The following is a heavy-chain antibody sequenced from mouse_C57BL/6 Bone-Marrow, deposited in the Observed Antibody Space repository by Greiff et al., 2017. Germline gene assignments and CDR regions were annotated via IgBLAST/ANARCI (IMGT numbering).Heavy chain of an antibody. CDR3: AIYGSSYGGYFDV. Sequence: QVHVKQSGAELARPGASVKLSCKASGYTFTSYGISWVKQRTGQGLEWIGEIYPRSGNTYYNEKFKGKATLTADKSSSTAYMELRSLTSEDSAVYFCAIYGSSYGGYFDVWGTGTTVTVSS. CDR2: IYPRSGNT. J-gene: IGHJ1*03. D-gene: IGHD1-1*01. V-gene: IGHV1-81*01. CDR1: GYTFTSYG.